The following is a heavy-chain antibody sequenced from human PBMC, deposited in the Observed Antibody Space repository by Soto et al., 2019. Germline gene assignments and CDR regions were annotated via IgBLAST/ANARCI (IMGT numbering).Heavy chain of an antibody. V-gene: IGHV4-31*03. CDR3: ARAADYGFWCGYSSYGMDG. CDR2: IYYSGST. Sequence: SETLCLTCTVSGGSISSGGYYWSWIRQHPGKGLEWIGYIYYSGSTYYNPSLKSRVTISVDTSKNQFSLKLSSVTAADTAVYYCARAADYGFWCGYSSYGMDGWGQGNTVTVYS. J-gene: IGHJ6*02. CDR1: GGSISSGGYY. D-gene: IGHD3-3*01.